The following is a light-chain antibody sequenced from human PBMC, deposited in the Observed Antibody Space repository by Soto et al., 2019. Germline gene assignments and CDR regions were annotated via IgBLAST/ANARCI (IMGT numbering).Light chain of an antibody. V-gene: IGKV3-15*01. CDR1: QSVSSS. CDR3: QHYNNWSPWT. J-gene: IGKJ1*01. Sequence: EIVMTQSPATLSVSPGERATLSCRASQSVSSSLAWYQQKPGQAPRLLIYGASTRATGIPARFSGSGSGTEFTLTISSLQFEDFAVYYCQHYNNWSPWTFGQGTKVEIK. CDR2: GAS.